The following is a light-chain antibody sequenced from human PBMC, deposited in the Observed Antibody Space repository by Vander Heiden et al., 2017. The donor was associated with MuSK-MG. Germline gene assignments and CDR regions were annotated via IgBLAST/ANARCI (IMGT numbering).Light chain of an antibody. V-gene: IGLV3-25*03. CDR3: QSADSSGRYQV. Sequence: SYELTQPPSVSVSPGQTARITCPGDALTKQYAYWYQQKPGQAPVLVIYKDNERPSGIPERFSGSSSGTTVTLTISGVQAEDEADYYCQSADSSGRYQVFGGGTKLTVL. CDR2: KDN. J-gene: IGLJ3*02. CDR1: ALTKQY.